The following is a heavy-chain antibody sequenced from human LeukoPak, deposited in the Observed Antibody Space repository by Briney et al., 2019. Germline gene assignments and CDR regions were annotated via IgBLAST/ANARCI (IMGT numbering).Heavy chain of an antibody. Sequence: GGSLRLSCAAPGFTFSSYGMSWVRQAPGKGLEWVSAISGSGGSTYYADSVKGRFTISRDNSKNTLYLQMNSLRAEDTAVYYCAKRAGFTMVRGVMGYFDYWGQGTLVTVSS. V-gene: IGHV3-23*01. J-gene: IGHJ4*02. CDR3: AKRAGFTMVRGVMGYFDY. CDR2: ISGSGGST. CDR1: GFTFSSYG. D-gene: IGHD3-10*01.